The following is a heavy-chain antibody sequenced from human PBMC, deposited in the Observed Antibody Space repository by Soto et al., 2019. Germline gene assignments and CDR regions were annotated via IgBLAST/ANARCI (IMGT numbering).Heavy chain of an antibody. CDR3: ASSTRGYCSSTSCREFGNYYGIDV. J-gene: IGHJ6*02. D-gene: IGHD2-2*01. Sequence: GESLKISCKGSGDSFTSYRIGWVRQMPGKGLEWMGIIYPGESNTRYSPSFQGQVTISADKSIGTAYLQWSSLKASDAAMYYCASSTRGYCSSTSCREFGNYYGIDVWGQGDTVTVSS. CDR1: GDSFTSYR. V-gene: IGHV5-51*01. CDR2: IYPGESNT.